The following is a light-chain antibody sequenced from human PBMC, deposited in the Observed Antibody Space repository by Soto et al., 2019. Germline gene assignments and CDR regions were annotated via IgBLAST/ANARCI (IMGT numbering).Light chain of an antibody. CDR3: QQSYSNPVT. V-gene: IGKV1-39*01. CDR2: AAS. J-gene: IGKJ1*01. Sequence: DIHMTQSPSSLSASVGYIFTITCRASQSISSYLNWYQQKPGKAPKLLIYAASSLQSGVPSRLSGSGSGTDLTITISSLQPEDFATYYCQQSYSNPVTFGQGTKVDIK. CDR1: QSISSY.